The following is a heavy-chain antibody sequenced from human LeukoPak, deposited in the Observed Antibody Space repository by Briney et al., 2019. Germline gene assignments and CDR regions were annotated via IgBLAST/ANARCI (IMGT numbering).Heavy chain of an antibody. V-gene: IGHV3-48*01. CDR2: ISSSSSTI. Sequence: PGGSLRLSCAASGFTFSSYSMNWVRQAPGKGLEWVPYISSSSSTIYYADSVKGRFTISRDNAKNSLYLQMNSLRAEDTAVYYCATVPDVTYYYGSGSYYDWGQGTLVTVSS. J-gene: IGHJ4*02. CDR1: GFTFSSYS. CDR3: ATVPDVTYYYGSGSYYD. D-gene: IGHD3-10*01.